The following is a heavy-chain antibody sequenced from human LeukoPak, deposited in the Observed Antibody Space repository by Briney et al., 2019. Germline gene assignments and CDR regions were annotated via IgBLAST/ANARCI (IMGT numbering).Heavy chain of an antibody. CDR1: AYTFTGYY. CDR3: ARRSRNELDAFDI. J-gene: IGHJ3*02. D-gene: IGHD1-26*01. V-gene: IGHV1-2*02. Sequence: ASVKVSCKASAYTFTGYYLHWVRQAPGQGPEWMGWIDPNTGDISTAQRFQGRVTMTSDRSISTAYMALSRLTSDDTALYYCARRSRNELDAFDIWGQGTMVTVSS. CDR2: IDPNTGDI.